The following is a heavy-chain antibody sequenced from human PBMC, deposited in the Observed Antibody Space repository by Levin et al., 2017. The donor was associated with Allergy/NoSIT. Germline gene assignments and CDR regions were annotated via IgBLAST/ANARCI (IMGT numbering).Heavy chain of an antibody. D-gene: IGHD2-2*01. CDR1: GFTFSSYA. CDR2: ISGSGGST. J-gene: IGHJ6*02. V-gene: IGHV3-23*01. CDR3: AKSVVPAANYYYYGMDV. Sequence: GGSLRLSCAASGFTFSSYAMSWVRQAPGKGLEWVSAISGSGGSTYYADSVKGRFTISRDNSKNTLYLQMNSLRAEDTAVYYCAKSVVPAANYYYYGMDVWGQGTTVTVSS.